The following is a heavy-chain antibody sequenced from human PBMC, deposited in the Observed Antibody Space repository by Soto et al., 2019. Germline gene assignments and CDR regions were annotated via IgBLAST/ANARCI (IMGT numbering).Heavy chain of an antibody. CDR3: AHLTTSSVGDY. CDR1: GFSLSTSGVG. D-gene: IGHD4-17*01. J-gene: IGHJ4*02. V-gene: IGHV2-5*02. CDR2: IYWDDDQ. Sequence: QITLKESGPPLVKPTQTLTLTCTFSGFSLSTSGVGVGWIRQPPGKALEWLAVIYWDDDQRYSPSLRSRLAITKDTSKNQVVLRMTNMDPVDTATYYCAHLTTSSVGDYWGQGTLVTVSS.